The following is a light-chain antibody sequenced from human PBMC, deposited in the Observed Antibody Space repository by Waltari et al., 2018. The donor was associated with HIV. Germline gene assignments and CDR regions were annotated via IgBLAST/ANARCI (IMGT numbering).Light chain of an antibody. Sequence: DIVMTQSPLYLPVTPGAPASISCRYSQSLLHSNGYNYLDWYLQKPGQSPQLLIYLGSNRASGVPDRFSGSGSGTDFTLKISRVEAEDVGVYYCMQALQTPRTFGPGTKVDIK. J-gene: IGKJ3*01. V-gene: IGKV2-28*01. CDR1: QSLLHSNGYNY. CDR3: MQALQTPRT. CDR2: LGS.